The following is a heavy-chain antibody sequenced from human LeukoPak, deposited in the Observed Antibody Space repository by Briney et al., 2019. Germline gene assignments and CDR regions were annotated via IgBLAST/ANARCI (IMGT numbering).Heavy chain of an antibody. D-gene: IGHD1-26*01. Sequence: PGGSLRLSCGASGFIFYTHDMHWVRQAPGKGREWVAFIRSDGYHTYYADSVKGRFTITRDNSKNTLYLQMNSLRLEDMALYYCAKPSGSGVDYWGRGTRVTVSS. CDR2: IRSDGYHT. V-gene: IGHV3-30*02. CDR3: AKPSGSGVDY. CDR1: GFIFYTHD. J-gene: IGHJ4*02.